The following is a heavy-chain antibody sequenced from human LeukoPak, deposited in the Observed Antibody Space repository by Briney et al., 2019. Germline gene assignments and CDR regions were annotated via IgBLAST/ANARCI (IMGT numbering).Heavy chain of an antibody. CDR1: GFAFSTYA. D-gene: IGHD2-15*01. Sequence: HTGGSLRLSCAASGFAFSTYALTWVRQTPGKGPEWVSGISGSGDKTYYADSVKGRFTISRDNSKNTLYLQMNSLRAEDTAVYYCARDLKRVVVAATFDYWGQGTLVTVSS. J-gene: IGHJ4*02. CDR2: ISGSGDKT. V-gene: IGHV3-23*01. CDR3: ARDLKRVVVAATFDY.